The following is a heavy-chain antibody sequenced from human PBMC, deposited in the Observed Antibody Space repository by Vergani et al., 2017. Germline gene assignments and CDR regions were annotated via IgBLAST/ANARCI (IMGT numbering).Heavy chain of an antibody. CDR3: ARVNTETNGHLYYYYYMDV. Sequence: QVQLQQWGGGLLKPSETLSLTCVVNGGSFTSYHWTWIRQSPGEGLEWVGDIDHTGRPDYNPSLKSRLTMSVDKSRNQFSLTLNSVTATDTAIYFCARVNTETNGHLYYYYYMDVWPRGPRSPSP. CDR2: IDHTGRP. CDR1: GGSFTSYH. J-gene: IGHJ6*03. D-gene: IGHD4-11*01. V-gene: IGHV4-34*01.